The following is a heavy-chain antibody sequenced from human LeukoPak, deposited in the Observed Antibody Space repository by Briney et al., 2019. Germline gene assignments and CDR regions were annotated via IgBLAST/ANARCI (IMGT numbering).Heavy chain of an antibody. CDR1: GDSISSTNW. J-gene: IGHJ4*02. V-gene: IGHV4-4*02. Sequence: KPSETLSLTCAVSGDSISSTNWWNWVRQPPGKGLEWIGEIDHRGNTNYNPSLKSRVSISADKSKNQFSLKLSSVTAADTAVYYCARGYGPGYWGQGTLVTVSA. D-gene: IGHD4-17*01. CDR2: IDHRGNT. CDR3: ARGYGPGY.